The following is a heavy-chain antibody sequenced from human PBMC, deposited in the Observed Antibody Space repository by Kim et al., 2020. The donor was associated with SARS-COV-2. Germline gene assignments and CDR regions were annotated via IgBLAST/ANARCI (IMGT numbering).Heavy chain of an antibody. CDR2: IYYSGST. J-gene: IGHJ4*02. CDR3: ARSDIVVVTAIVY. CDR1: GGSISSGGYY. Sequence: SETLSLTCTVSGGSISSGGYYWSWIRQHPGKGLEWIGYIYYSGSTYYNPSLKSRVTISVDTSKNQFSLKLSSVTAADTAVYYCARSDIVVVTAIVYWGQGTLVTVSS. D-gene: IGHD2-21*02. V-gene: IGHV4-31*03.